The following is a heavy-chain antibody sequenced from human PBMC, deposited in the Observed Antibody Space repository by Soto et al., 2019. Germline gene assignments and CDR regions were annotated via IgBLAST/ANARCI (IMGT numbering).Heavy chain of an antibody. CDR1: GGSFRGYS. V-gene: IGHV4-34*01. Sequence: AVYGGSFRGYSWTWIRQPPGKGLEWIGEVNHSGSTYYSPSLMSRVTLSIDTSKNQFSLKLSSVTAADTAVYYCARGRQVTPAALFKRAGDYSMDVWGQGTTVTVSS. CDR2: VNHSGST. J-gene: IGHJ6*02. D-gene: IGHD2-2*01. CDR3: ARGRQVTPAALFKRAGDYSMDV.